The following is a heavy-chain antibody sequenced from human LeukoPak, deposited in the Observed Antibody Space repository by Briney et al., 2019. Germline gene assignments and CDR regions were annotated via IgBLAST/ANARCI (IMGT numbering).Heavy chain of an antibody. CDR3: ARGEYYGSGSLEYYMDV. V-gene: IGHV1-18*01. D-gene: IGHD3-10*01. CDR1: AGTSSSYA. Sequence: ASVKVSCKASAGTSSSYAISWVRHPPGQGLEWMGWTSAYNGNTNYAQKLQGRVTMTTDTSTSTAYMELRRLRSDDTAGYYCARGEYYGSGSLEYYMDVWGKGTTVTVSS. CDR2: TSAYNGNT. J-gene: IGHJ6*03.